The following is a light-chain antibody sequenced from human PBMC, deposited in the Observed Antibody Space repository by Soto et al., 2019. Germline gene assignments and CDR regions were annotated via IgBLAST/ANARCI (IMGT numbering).Light chain of an antibody. CDR1: SSNIGSNY. CDR2: SNN. V-gene: IGLV1-47*02. CDR3: ASWDDSLTGYV. Sequence: QSVLTQPPSASGTPGQRVTISCSGSSSNIGSNYVYWYQQLPGTAPKLLIYSNNQRSSGVPDRFSGSKSGTSASLAISGLQSGDESDYYCASWDDSLTGYVFGTGTKVTVL. J-gene: IGLJ1*01.